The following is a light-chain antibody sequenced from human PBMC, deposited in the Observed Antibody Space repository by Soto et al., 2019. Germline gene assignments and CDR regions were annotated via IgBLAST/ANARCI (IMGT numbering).Light chain of an antibody. CDR2: GAS. Sequence: EIVLTQPPGTLSLSPGERATLSCRASQSVSSSYLAWYQQKPGQAPRLLIYGASSRATGIPDRFSGSGSGTDFTLTISRLEPEDFAVYYCQQYVSSPYTFGQGTKLEIK. CDR3: QQYVSSPYT. CDR1: QSVSSSY. V-gene: IGKV3-20*01. J-gene: IGKJ2*01.